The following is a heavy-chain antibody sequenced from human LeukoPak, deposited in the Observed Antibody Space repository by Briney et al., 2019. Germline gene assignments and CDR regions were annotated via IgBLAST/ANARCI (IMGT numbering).Heavy chain of an antibody. Sequence: GRSLRLSCAASGFTFSSYDMHWVRQAPGKGLEWVAVISYDGSNKYYADSVKGRFTISRDNSKNTLYLQMNSLRAEDTAVYYCAKDRYGSGSYYRPLSYYYYGMDVWGQGTTVTVSS. CDR2: ISYDGSNK. J-gene: IGHJ6*02. CDR1: GFTFSSYD. CDR3: AKDRYGSGSYYRPLSYYYYGMDV. V-gene: IGHV3-30*18. D-gene: IGHD3-10*01.